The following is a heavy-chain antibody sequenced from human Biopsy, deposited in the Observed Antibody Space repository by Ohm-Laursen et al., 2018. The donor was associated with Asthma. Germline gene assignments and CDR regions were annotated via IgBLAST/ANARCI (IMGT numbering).Heavy chain of an antibody. CDR2: IIPIFDTP. CDR3: VTSGGDYGYFGLDV. Sequence: SVKVSCKASGGTFSSHSISWVRQAPGQGLEWMGGIIPIFDTPNYAQKFQGRVTITADESTTTAYMELSSLRSEDTAVYYCVTSGGDYGYFGLDVWGQGTTVAVSS. CDR1: GGTFSSHS. J-gene: IGHJ6*02. D-gene: IGHD4-17*01. V-gene: IGHV1-69*13.